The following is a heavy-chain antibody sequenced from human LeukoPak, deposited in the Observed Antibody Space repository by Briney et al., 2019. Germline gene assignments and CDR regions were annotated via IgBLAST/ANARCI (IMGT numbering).Heavy chain of an antibody. CDR3: ARALPDTAMVY. D-gene: IGHD5-18*01. CDR2: ISTYNGNT. V-gene: IGHV1-18*01. Sequence: ASVKVSCKASGYTFNTYGLSWVRQAPGQGLEWMGWISTYNGNTKYAQKLQGRVTMTTDTSTSTAHMELRSVRSDDTAVYYCARALPDTAMVYWGERTLVSVFS. J-gene: IGHJ4*02. CDR1: GYTFNTYG.